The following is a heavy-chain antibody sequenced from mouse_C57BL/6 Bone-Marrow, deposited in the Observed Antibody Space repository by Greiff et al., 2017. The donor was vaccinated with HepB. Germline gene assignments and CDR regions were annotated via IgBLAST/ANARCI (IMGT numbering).Heavy chain of an antibody. CDR3: ARTYYYGSRRYFDV. J-gene: IGHJ1*03. CDR1: GYAFSSSW. CDR2: IYPGDGDT. D-gene: IGHD1-1*01. V-gene: IGHV1-82*01. Sequence: QVQLQQSGPELVKPGASVKISCKASGYAFSSSWMNWVKQRPGKGLEWIGRIYPGDGDTNYNGKFKGKATLTADKSSSTAYMQLSSLTSEDSAVYFCARTYYYGSRRYFDVWGTGTTVTVSS.